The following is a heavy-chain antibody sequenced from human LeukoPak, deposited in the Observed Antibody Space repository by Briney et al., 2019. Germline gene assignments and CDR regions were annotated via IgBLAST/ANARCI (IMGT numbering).Heavy chain of an antibody. Sequence: SVKVSCKASGGTFSSYAISWVRQAPGQGLEWMGGIIPIFGTANYAQKFQGRVTITTDESTSTAYMELSSLRSEDTAVYYCATARHTRSCWDYWGQGTLVTVSS. J-gene: IGHJ4*02. CDR1: GGTFSSYA. D-gene: IGHD2-15*01. CDR2: IIPIFGTA. CDR3: ATARHTRSCWDY. V-gene: IGHV1-69*05.